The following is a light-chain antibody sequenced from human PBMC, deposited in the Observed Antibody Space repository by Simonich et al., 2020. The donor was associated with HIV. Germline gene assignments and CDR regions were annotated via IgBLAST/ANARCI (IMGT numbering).Light chain of an antibody. CDR2: AAS. CDR3: QQLNTFPLT. CDR1: QDSSNY. Sequence: DIQMTQSPSSLSASVGDRVTITCQASQDSSNYLNWYQMKIGKAPKLLIYAASTLQSGVPSRFSGSGSGTEFTLTISSLQPEDFATYYCQQLNTFPLTFGGGTKVEIK. J-gene: IGKJ4*01. V-gene: IGKV1-9*01.